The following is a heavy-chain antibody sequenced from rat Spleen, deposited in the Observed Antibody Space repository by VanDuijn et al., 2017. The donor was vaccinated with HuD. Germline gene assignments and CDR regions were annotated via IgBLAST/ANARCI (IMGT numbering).Heavy chain of an antibody. CDR3: AKVLYYYSSWDY. CDR2: ISTGGGNT. CDR1: GFTYSNYV. J-gene: IGHJ2*01. D-gene: IGHD1-2*01. Sequence: EVQLVESGGGLVQPGRSLKLSCAASGFTYSNYVMAWVRQAPTKGLEWVASISTGGGNTYYRDSVKGRFTISRDNAKNTLYLQMDSLRSEDTATYYCAKVLYYYSSWDYWGQGVMVTVSS. V-gene: IGHV5S13*01.